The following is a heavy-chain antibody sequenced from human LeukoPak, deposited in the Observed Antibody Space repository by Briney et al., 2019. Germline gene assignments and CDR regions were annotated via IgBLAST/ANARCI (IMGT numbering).Heavy chain of an antibody. CDR3: ARSVMLAYYDSSGYLDY. J-gene: IGHJ4*02. CDR2: ISSSSSYI. D-gene: IGHD3-22*01. V-gene: IGHV3-21*01. CDR1: GFTFSSYS. Sequence: GGSLRLSCAASGFTFSSYSMNWVRQAPGKGLEWVSSISSSSSYIYYADSVKVRFTISRDNAKNSLYLQMNSLRAEDTAVYYCARSVMLAYYDSSGYLDYWGQGTLVTVSS.